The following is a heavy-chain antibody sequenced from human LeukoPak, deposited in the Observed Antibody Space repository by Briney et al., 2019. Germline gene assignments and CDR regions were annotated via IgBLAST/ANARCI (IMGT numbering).Heavy chain of an antibody. CDR3: ASHIVVVTAALDV. CDR2: ISSSSSTI. D-gene: IGHD2-21*02. V-gene: IGHV3-48*02. J-gene: IGHJ6*02. Sequence: GGSLKLSCAASGFTFSSYSMNWVRQAPGEGLEWVSYISSSSSTIYYADSVKGRFTISRDNAKNSLYLQMNSLRDEDTAVYYCASHIVVVTAALDVWGQGTTVTVSS. CDR1: GFTFSSYS.